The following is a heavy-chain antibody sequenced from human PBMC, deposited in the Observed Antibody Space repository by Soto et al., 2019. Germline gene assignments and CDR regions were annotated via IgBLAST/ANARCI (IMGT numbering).Heavy chain of an antibody. D-gene: IGHD5-12*01. CDR3: ARDSDVDNDY. CDR2: ISSSSTTI. Sequence: EVQLVESGGGLVQPGGSLRLSCAASGFSFSSYSMNWVRQAPGKGLEWVSYISSSSTTIYYADSVKGRFTISRDNAKNSLYLQMNNLRAEDTAVYYCARDSDVDNDYWGQGTLVTVSS. V-gene: IGHV3-48*01. CDR1: GFSFSSYS. J-gene: IGHJ4*02.